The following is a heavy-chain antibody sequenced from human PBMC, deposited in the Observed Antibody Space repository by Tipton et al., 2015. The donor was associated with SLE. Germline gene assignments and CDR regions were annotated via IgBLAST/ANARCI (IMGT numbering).Heavy chain of an antibody. CDR2: ISHTGNT. CDR3: ARRDVYAIYFDS. D-gene: IGHD2-8*01. Sequence: LRLSCVVYGDPFSGHYWSWVRQPPGKGLEWIGEISHTGNTNYNPSLKSRVSMSLDTSKNQISLKLSSVTAADTSVYYCARRDVYAIYFDSWGQGTLVTVSS. V-gene: IGHV4-34*01. CDR1: GDPFSGHY. J-gene: IGHJ4*02.